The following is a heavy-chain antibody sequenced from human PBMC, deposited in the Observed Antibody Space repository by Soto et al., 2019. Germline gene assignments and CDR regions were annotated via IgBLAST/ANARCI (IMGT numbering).Heavy chain of an antibody. CDR1: VFTVSSYS. V-gene: IGHV3-48*02. CDR2: ISISSSTI. J-gene: IGHJ4*02. CDR3: AILGDNNANDY. D-gene: IGHD3-16*01. Sequence: PGGSLRLSCAASVFTVSSYSMNWVRQAPGKWLEWFSYISISSSTIXXADSVKGRXTISRYNSKNSXYLQRXSLRDEDTAVYYCAILGDNNANDYWRQGTLVTVS.